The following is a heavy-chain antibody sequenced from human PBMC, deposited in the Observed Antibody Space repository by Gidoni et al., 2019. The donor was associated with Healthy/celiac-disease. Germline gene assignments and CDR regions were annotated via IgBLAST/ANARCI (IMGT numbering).Heavy chain of an antibody. V-gene: IGHV4-59*01. Sequence: QVQLQESGPGLVKPSETLSLTCTVSGGSISSYYWSWIRQPPGKGLEWIGYIYYSGSTNYNPSLKSRVTISVDTSKNQFSLKLSSVTAADTAVYYCARGNTIFGVVITRIPSYGMDVWGQGTTVTVSS. J-gene: IGHJ6*02. CDR2: IYYSGST. CDR1: GGSISSYY. D-gene: IGHD3-3*01. CDR3: ARGNTIFGVVITRIPSYGMDV.